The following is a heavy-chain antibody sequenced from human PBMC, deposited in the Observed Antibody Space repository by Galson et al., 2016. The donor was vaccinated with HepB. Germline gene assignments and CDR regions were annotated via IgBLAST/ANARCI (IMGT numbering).Heavy chain of an antibody. J-gene: IGHJ2*01. CDR2: MSSSSSTI. D-gene: IGHD3-22*01. CDR3: ARDQSHYDSSDYDEMIYWYFDL. Sequence: SLRLSCAASGFTFSDYSMNWVRQAPGKGLEWVSYMSSSSSTIYYADSVSGRFTISRDNAKNSVYLQINNLRDEDTAVYYCARDQSHYDSSDYDEMIYWYFDLWGRGTLVTVSS. CDR1: GFTFSDYS. V-gene: IGHV3-48*02.